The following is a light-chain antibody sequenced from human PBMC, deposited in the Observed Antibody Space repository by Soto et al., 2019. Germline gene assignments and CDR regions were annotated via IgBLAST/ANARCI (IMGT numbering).Light chain of an antibody. CDR3: SSYTGSGTLRL. V-gene: IGLV2-14*01. CDR1: GSDIGTYHY. Sequence: QSALTQPASVSGSPGQSITISCTVTGSDIGTYHYVSWYQHHPGKAPKLMIYEVSNRPSGVSNRFSGSKSGNTASLTISGLQAEDEADYYCSSYTGSGTLRLFGTGTKVTVL. CDR2: EVS. J-gene: IGLJ1*01.